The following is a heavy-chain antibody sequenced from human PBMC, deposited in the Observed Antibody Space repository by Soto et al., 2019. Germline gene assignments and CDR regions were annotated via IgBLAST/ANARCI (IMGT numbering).Heavy chain of an antibody. CDR3: AGAGGMGGGAAGGGDDY. Sequence: QVQLVQSGAEVKKPGSSVKASCKASGGTFSSYTISWVRQAPGQGLEWMGRIIPILGIANYAQKFQGRVTITADTPTSTAYMELSSVRSEDTAVYYGAGAGGMGGGAAGGGDDYWGQGTLVTVSS. CDR2: IIPILGIA. D-gene: IGHD6-13*01. V-gene: IGHV1-69*02. J-gene: IGHJ4*02. CDR1: GGTFSSYT.